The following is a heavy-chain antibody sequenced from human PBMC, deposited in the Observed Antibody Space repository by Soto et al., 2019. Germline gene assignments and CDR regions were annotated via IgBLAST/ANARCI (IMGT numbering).Heavy chain of an antibody. V-gene: IGHV1-18*01. Sequence: ASVKVSCKASGYTFTSYGICSVRQAPGQGLDWMGWISAYNGNTNYAQKLQGRVTMTTDTSTSTAYMELRSLRSDDTAVYYCARDRGYCSGGSCPRHWFDPWGQGTLVTVSS. J-gene: IGHJ5*02. CDR2: ISAYNGNT. D-gene: IGHD2-15*01. CDR1: GYTFTSYG. CDR3: ARDRGYCSGGSCPRHWFDP.